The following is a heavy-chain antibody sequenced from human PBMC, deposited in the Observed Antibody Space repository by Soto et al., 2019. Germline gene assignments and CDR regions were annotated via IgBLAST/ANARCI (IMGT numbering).Heavy chain of an antibody. CDR2: ISDDGSKN. CDR3: AKDNIAVVAVDQHNNMDV. D-gene: IGHD3-22*01. CDR1: GFTFSTYG. J-gene: IGHJ6*02. V-gene: IGHV3-30*18. Sequence: VQLLESGGGLVQPGGSLRLSCAASGFTFSTYGMHWVRQAPGKGLEWVAFISDDGSKNYYIDSVKGRFIISRDNSKNTLYLQMNRLRSEDTALYYCAKDNIAVVAVDQHNNMDVWGQGTTVSVSS.